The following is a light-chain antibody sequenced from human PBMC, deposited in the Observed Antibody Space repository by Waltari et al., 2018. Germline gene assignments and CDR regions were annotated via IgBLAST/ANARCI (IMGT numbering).Light chain of an antibody. CDR2: DVS. V-gene: IGLV2-14*01. CDR1: SSDVGGYNY. J-gene: IGLJ1*01. CDR3: SSYTSSSTWV. Sequence: QSALTQPASVSGSPGQSITISCTGTSSDVGGYNYVSWYQQHPGKAPKLMIYDVSKRPSGVSNLFSGSKSGNTASLTISGLQAEDEADYYCSSYTSSSTWVFGTGTKVTVL.